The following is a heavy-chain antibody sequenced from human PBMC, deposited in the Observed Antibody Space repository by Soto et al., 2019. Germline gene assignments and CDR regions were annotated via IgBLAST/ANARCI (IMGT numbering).Heavy chain of an antibody. D-gene: IGHD2-8*01. CDR1: GYTFTSYY. Sequence: QVQLLQSGAEVKKPGASVKVSCKASGYTFTSYYMHWVRHAPGQVLEWMGIINPSGGSTSYAQKYQGRVTMAKDTSTSTVYMAMSSLRSEDTAVYYCARDLGYCTNGVCYYFVYWGQGTLVTVSS. V-gene: IGHV1-46*01. J-gene: IGHJ4*02. CDR3: ARDLGYCTNGVCYYFVY. CDR2: INPSGGST.